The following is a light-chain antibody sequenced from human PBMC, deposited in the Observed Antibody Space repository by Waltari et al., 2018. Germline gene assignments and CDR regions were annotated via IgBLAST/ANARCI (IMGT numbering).Light chain of an antibody. Sequence: DIQMTQSPSSVSGPVGDRVPITCRTSQYIGSWLAWYQQKPGEAPKLLIYGTSSLQTGVPSRFSGSGSGTDFTLTISSLHPEDFAMYYCQQANSLPPPFGGGTKVEIK. V-gene: IGKV1-12*01. J-gene: IGKJ4*01. CDR1: QYIGSW. CDR3: QQANSLPPP. CDR2: GTS.